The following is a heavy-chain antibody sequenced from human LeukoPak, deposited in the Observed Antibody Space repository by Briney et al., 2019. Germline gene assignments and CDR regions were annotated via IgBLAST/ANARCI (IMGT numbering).Heavy chain of an antibody. CDR1: GGSISSYY. D-gene: IGHD3-22*01. J-gene: IGHJ6*02. Sequence: SETLSLTCTVSGGSISSYYWSWIRQPAGKGLEWIGRIYTSGSTNYNPSLKSRVTISVDTSKNQFSLKLSSVTAADTAVYYCARGPDSSGYYGNYYYGMDVWGQGTTVTVSS. V-gene: IGHV4-4*07. CDR2: IYTSGST. CDR3: ARGPDSSGYYGNYYYGMDV.